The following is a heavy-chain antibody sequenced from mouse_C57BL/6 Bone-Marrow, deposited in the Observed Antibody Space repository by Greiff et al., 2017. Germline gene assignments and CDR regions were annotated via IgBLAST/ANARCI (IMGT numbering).Heavy chain of an antibody. J-gene: IGHJ1*03. V-gene: IGHV1-55*01. CDR1: GYTFTSYW. CDR3: ARGLLRDGYFDV. CDR2: IYPGSGST. Sequence: VQLQQPGAELVKPGASVKMSCKASGYTFTSYWITWVKQRPGQGLEWIGDIYPGSGSTNYNEKFKSKATLPVDPSSSTAYMQLSSLTSEDSAVYYCARGLLRDGYFDVWGTGTTVTVSS. D-gene: IGHD1-1*01.